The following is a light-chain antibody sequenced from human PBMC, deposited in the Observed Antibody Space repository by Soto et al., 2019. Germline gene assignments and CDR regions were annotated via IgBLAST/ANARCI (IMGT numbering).Light chain of an antibody. V-gene: IGKV1-5*01. J-gene: IGKJ1*01. CDR3: QQYDTYLWT. Sequence: DIQMTQSPSTLSASVGDRVTITCRASQSISRSLAWYQQKAGKAPTLLIFDASSLESGVPSSFSGSGSGTEFTLTISSLQPYDFGIYYCQQYDTYLWTFGQGTKVEIK. CDR1: QSISRS. CDR2: DAS.